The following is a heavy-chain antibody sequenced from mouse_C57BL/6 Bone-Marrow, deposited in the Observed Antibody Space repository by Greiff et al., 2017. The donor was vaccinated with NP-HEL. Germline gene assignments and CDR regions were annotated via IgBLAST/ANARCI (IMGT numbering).Heavy chain of an antibody. D-gene: IGHD2-5*01. CDR1: GYTFTDYY. CDR3: AREYYSNYFYYAMDY. Sequence: VQLVESGAELVRPGASVKLSCKASGYTFTDYYINWVKQRPGQGLEWIARIYPGSGNTYYNEKFKGKATLTAENSSSTAYMQLSSLTSEDSAVYFCAREYYSNYFYYAMDYWGQGTSVTVSS. J-gene: IGHJ4*01. CDR2: IYPGSGNT. V-gene: IGHV1-76*01.